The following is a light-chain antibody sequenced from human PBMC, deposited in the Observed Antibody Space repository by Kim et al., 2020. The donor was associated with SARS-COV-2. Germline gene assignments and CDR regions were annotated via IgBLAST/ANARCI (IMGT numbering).Light chain of an antibody. CDR2: AAS. CDR3: QHLNNYPLT. Sequence: DIQLTQSPSLLSASVGDRVTITCRASQGISSYLAWYQQKPGKAPKLLIYAASTLQSGVPSRFSGSGSGTEFTLTINSLQPEDFATYYCQHLNNYPLTFGGGTKLEI. J-gene: IGKJ4*01. CDR1: QGISSY. V-gene: IGKV1-9*01.